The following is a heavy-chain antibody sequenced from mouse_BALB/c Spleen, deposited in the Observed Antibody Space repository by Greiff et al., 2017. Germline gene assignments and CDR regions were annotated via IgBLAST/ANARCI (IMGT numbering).Heavy chain of an antibody. Sequence: QVQLQQSGAELVRPGSSVKISCKASGYAFSSYWMNWVKQRPGQGLEWIGQIYPGDGDTNYNGKFKGKATLTADKSSSTAYMQLSSLTSEDSAVYFCARQIIYYGSSSYAMDYWGQGTSVTVSS. CDR3: ARQIIYYGSSSYAMDY. V-gene: IGHV1-80*01. CDR2: IYPGDGDT. CDR1: GYAFSSYW. J-gene: IGHJ4*01. D-gene: IGHD1-1*01.